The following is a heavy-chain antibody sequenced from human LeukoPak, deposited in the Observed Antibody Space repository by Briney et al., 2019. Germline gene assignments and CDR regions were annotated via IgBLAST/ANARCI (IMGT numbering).Heavy chain of an antibody. J-gene: IGHJ4*02. D-gene: IGHD3-10*01. CDR1: GFTFSSYG. CDR2: IRYDGSNK. CDR3: AKDLSPAMVRGVFDY. V-gene: IGHV3-30*02. Sequence: GGSLRLSCAASGFTFSSYGMHWVRQAPGKGLEWVAFIRYDGSNKYYADSVKGRFTISRGNSKSTLYLQMNSLRAEDTAVYYCAKDLSPAMVRGVFDYWGQGTLVTVSS.